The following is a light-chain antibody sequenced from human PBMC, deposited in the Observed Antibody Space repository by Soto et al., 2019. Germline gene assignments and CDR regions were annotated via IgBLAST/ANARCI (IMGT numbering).Light chain of an antibody. J-gene: IGKJ5*01. CDR3: QQSYSTPIT. Sequence: DIQMTQSPSSLSASVGDRVTITCRASQSISSYLNWYQQKPGKDPKLLIYAASSSQSGVPSRFSGSGSGTDFTLTISSLQPEDFATYYCQQSYSTPITFGQGTRLEIK. CDR1: QSISSY. CDR2: AAS. V-gene: IGKV1-39*01.